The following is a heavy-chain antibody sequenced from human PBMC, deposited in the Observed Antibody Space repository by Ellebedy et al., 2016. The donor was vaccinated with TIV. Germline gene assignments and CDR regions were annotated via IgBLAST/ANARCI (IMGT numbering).Heavy chain of an antibody. Sequence: PGGSLRLSCKGSGYRFSNYWIGWVRQMPGKGLEWMGVIYPGDSDTRYSPSFQGQVTISADKSISTAYLQWSSLKASDTAMYYCARHAKTGAADFDYWGQGTLVTVSS. CDR3: ARHAKTGAADFDY. J-gene: IGHJ4*02. D-gene: IGHD7-27*01. CDR1: GYRFSNYW. V-gene: IGHV5-51*01. CDR2: IYPGDSDT.